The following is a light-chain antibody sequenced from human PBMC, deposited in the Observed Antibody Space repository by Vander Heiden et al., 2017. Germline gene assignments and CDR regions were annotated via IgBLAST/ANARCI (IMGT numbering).Light chain of an antibody. CDR3: QAWDTGTAWEV. Sequence: SYELTQPPSVSVSPGQTASITCSGDKLGDKYACWYQQKQGQSPLLVIYQDNKRPSGIPEGFSGSNSGNTATLTISGTQAMDEADCYCQAWDTGTAWEVFGGGTKLTVL. CDR2: QDN. V-gene: IGLV3-1*01. J-gene: IGLJ2*01. CDR1: KLGDKY.